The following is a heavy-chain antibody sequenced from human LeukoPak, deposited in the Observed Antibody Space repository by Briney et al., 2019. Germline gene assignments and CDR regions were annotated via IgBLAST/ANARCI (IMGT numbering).Heavy chain of an antibody. Sequence: GSLRLSCAASGFTFRSYGMHWVRQAPGQGLEWVAVISYDGSNKYYADSVKGRFTISRDNSKNTLYLQMNSLRAEDTAVYYCAKDHSIVAPTLQYYYYGMDVWGKGTTVTVSS. CDR2: ISYDGSNK. CDR1: GFTFRSYG. J-gene: IGHJ6*04. V-gene: IGHV3-30*18. D-gene: IGHD5-12*01. CDR3: AKDHSIVAPTLQYYYYGMDV.